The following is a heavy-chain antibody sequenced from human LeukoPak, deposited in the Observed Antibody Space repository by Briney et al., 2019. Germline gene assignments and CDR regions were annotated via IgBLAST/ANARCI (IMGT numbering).Heavy chain of an antibody. CDR3: ARAITMIVVVISDAFDI. V-gene: IGHV1-2*02. D-gene: IGHD3-22*01. J-gene: IGHJ3*02. CDR1: GCTFTGYY. Sequence: ASVKVSCKASGCTFTGYYMHWVRQAPGQGLEWMGWINPNSGGTNYAQKFQGRVTMTRDTSISTAYMELSRLRSDGTAVYYCARAITMIVVVISDAFDIWGQGAMVTVSS. CDR2: INPNSGGT.